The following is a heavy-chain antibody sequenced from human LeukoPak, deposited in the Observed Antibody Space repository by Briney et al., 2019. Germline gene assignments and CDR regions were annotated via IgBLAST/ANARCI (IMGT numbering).Heavy chain of an antibody. Sequence: GGSLRLSCAASGFTFSSYAMSWVRQAPGKGLEWVSLIYSGGSTYYADSVKGRFTISRDNSKNTVYLQMNSLRAEDTAVYYCANEIRPNDYWGQGTLVTVSS. CDR2: IYSGGST. V-gene: IGHV3-23*03. D-gene: IGHD4-17*01. CDR3: ANEIRPNDY. J-gene: IGHJ4*02. CDR1: GFTFSSYA.